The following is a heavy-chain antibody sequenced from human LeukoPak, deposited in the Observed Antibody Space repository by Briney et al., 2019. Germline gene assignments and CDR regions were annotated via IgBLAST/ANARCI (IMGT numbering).Heavy chain of an antibody. CDR3: ATYYYDFWSGYSSKAYYFDY. V-gene: IGHV1-69*05. CDR1: GGTFSSYA. D-gene: IGHD3-3*01. Sequence: GASVKVSCKASGGTFSSYAISWVRQAPGQGLEWMGGIIPIFGTANYAQKFQGRVTITTDESTSTAYMELSSLRSEDTAVYYCATYYYDFWSGYSSKAYYFDYWGQGTLVTVSS. J-gene: IGHJ4*02. CDR2: IIPIFGTA.